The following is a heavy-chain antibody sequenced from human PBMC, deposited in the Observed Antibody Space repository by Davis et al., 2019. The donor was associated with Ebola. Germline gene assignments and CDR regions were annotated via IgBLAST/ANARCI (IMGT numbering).Heavy chain of an antibody. J-gene: IGHJ6*04. Sequence: GESLKISCTDSVITFSSYAMTWVRQAPGKGLEWVSSISSTSYFIYYADSLKGRFTISRDNAKNSLYLQMNSLRAEDTAVYYCAKSGLSFGVVKYHYGMDVWGKGTTVTVSS. CDR2: ISSTSYFI. D-gene: IGHD3-3*01. CDR1: VITFSSYA. V-gene: IGHV3-21*01. CDR3: AKSGLSFGVVKYHYGMDV.